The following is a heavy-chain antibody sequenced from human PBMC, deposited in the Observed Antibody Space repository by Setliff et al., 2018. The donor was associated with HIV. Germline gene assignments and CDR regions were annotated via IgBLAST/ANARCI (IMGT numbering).Heavy chain of an antibody. D-gene: IGHD6-6*01. CDR2: IKQDGTEK. V-gene: IGHV3-7*01. J-gene: IGHJ3*02. CDR1: GLTFRNHW. CDR3: ARRSAGREAARPNAFDI. Sequence: GGSLRLSCAASGLTFRNHWMSWVRQAPGKGLEWVANIKQDGTEKYYVDSVKGRFTISRDNAKSSLYLHMNSLRAEDTAVYYCARRSAGREAARPNAFDIWGQGTMVTVSS.